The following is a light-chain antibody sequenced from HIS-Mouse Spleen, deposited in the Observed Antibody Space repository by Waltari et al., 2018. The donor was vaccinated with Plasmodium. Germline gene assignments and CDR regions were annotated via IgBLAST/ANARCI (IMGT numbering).Light chain of an antibody. CDR3: CSYAGSYTWV. Sequence: QSALTQPRSVSGSPGQSVTISCTGTSSDVGGYNSVSWYQQHPGKAPKLMIYDVSKGPPGVPDRFSGSKSGNTASLTISGLQAEDEADYYCCSYAGSYTWVFGGGTKLTVL. V-gene: IGLV2-11*01. CDR1: SSDVGGYNS. CDR2: DVS. J-gene: IGLJ3*02.